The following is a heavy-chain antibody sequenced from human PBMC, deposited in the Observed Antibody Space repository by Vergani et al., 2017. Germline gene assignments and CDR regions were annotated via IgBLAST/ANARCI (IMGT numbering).Heavy chain of an antibody. V-gene: IGHV4-39*01. Sequence: QLQLQESGPGLVKPSETLSLTCTVSGGSITYGAFYWGWIRQPPGKGLEWIGSIYYSENNFYNPSLESRVTLSIDTTKNQFSLKLKSVTAADTAVYYCASDTHSGQRADRWGQGSLVTVTS. J-gene: IGHJ5*02. CDR1: GGSITYGAFY. CDR2: IYYSENN. CDR3: ASDTHSGQRADR. D-gene: IGHD6-19*01.